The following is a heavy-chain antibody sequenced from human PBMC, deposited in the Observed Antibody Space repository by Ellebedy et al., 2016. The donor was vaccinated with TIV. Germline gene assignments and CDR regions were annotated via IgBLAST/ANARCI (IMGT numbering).Heavy chain of an antibody. CDR1: GYTFSSHY. V-gene: IGHV1-46*01. CDR2: INPSGVTT. D-gene: IGHD5-12*01. CDR3: ARDRGGSVPRGSYYLDY. Sequence: AASVTVSCKASGYTFSSHYMHWVRQAPGQGLEWMGIINPSGVTTSYAQKFQGRVTMTRDTSTSTVYMELSSLRSEDTAVYYCARDRGGSVPRGSYYLDYWGQGTLVTVSS. J-gene: IGHJ4*02.